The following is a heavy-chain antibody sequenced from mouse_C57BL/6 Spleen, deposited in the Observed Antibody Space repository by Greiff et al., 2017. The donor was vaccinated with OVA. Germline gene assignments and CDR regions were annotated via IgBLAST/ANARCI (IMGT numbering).Heavy chain of an antibody. J-gene: IGHJ4*01. CDR1: GFTFSDYY. V-gene: IGHV5-12*01. CDR2: ISNGGGST. D-gene: IGHD2-1*01. CDR3: ARSLGNYDHYYAMDY. Sequence: EVKVVESGGGLVQPGGSLKLSCAASGFTFSDYYMFWVRQTPEKRLEWVAYISNGGGSTYYPDTVKGRFTISRDNAKNTLYLQMSRLKSEDTAMYYCARSLGNYDHYYAMDYWGQGTSVTVSS.